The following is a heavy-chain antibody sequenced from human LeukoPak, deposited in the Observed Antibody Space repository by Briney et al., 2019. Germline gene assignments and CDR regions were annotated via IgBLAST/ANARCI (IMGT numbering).Heavy chain of an antibody. CDR3: AREYNSYGYFAFDI. CDR1: GFTFSSYW. J-gene: IGHJ3*02. D-gene: IGHD5-18*01. Sequence: GGSLRLSCAASGFTFSSYWMSWVRQAPGKGLEWVANIKQEGSEKNYVDSVKGRFTISRDNAKNSLYLQMNSLRAEDTAVYYCAREYNSYGYFAFDIWGQGTMVTVSS. V-gene: IGHV3-7*01. CDR2: IKQEGSEK.